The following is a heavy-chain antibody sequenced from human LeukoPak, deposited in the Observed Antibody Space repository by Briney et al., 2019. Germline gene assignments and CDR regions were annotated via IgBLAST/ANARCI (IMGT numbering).Heavy chain of an antibody. V-gene: IGHV3-21*01. CDR1: GFTFSDSG. D-gene: IGHD3-10*01. CDR2: ISSSSSYI. CDR3: ARDFSSGSYDFDY. J-gene: IGHJ4*02. Sequence: GGSLRLSCAASGFTFSDSGMNWVRQAPGKGLEWVSFISSSSSYIYFADSMRGRFTISRDNAKHLVYLQMNSLRAEDTGVYYCARDFSSGSYDFDYWGQGTLVTVSS.